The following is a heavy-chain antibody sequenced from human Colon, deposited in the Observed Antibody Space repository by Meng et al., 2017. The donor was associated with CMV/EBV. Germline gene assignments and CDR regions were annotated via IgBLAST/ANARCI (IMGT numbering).Heavy chain of an antibody. D-gene: IGHD1-1*01. J-gene: IGHJ4*02. V-gene: IGHV3-74*01. CDR3: LKLPPGY. CDR2: IHSGGTSI. Sequence: QVVEAGGGVIQPWGSLILSCVVSGFSSDDFLVDWVRQAPGKGPLWVSRIHSGGTSISYADSVKGRFTISGDNAKNTVYLQMNSLRDEDTAVYYCLKLPPGYWGQGTLVTVSS. CDR1: GFSSDDFL.